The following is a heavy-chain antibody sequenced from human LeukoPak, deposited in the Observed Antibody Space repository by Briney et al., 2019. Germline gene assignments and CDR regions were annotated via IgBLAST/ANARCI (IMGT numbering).Heavy chain of an antibody. CDR2: INSGGSST. Sequence: PGGSLRLSCAASEFTFSSYWMHWVRQSPGKGLVWVSRINSGGSSTSYADSVKGRFTISRDNAKNTLYLQMNSLRAEDTAVYYCAKAYYGGNYYYMDVWGKGTTVTVSS. CDR3: AKAYYGGNYYYMDV. V-gene: IGHV3-74*01. CDR1: EFTFSSYW. J-gene: IGHJ6*03. D-gene: IGHD4-23*01.